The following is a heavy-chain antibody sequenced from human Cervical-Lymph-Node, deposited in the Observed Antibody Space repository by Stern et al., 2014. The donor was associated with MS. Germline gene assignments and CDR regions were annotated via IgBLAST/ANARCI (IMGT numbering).Heavy chain of an antibody. Sequence: EVRLVESGGGLVQPGGSLGLSCAASGFTFSSYAMSWVRQAPGKGLEWVSAISGSGGSTYYADSVKGRFIISGDHFKNTRHLAMNSLRAEDTAVYYCAKSTVTSLSDYWGQGTLVTVSS. CDR3: AKSTVTSLSDY. CDR1: GFTFSSYA. V-gene: IGHV3-23*04. D-gene: IGHD4-17*01. J-gene: IGHJ4*02. CDR2: ISGSGGST.